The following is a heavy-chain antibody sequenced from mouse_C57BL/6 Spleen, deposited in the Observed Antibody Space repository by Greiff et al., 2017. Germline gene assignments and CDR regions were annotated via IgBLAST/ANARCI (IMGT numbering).Heavy chain of an antibody. J-gene: IGHJ2*01. D-gene: IGHD2-4*01. CDR3: ARDRDYDYGYFDY. V-gene: IGHV5-4*01. CDR2: ISDGGSYT. Sequence: EVQLVESGGGLVKPGGSLKLSCAASGFTFSSYAMSWVRQTPEKRLEWVATISDGGSYTYYPDNVKGRFTISRDNAKNNLYLQMSHLKSEDTAMYYCARDRDYDYGYFDYWGQGTTLTVSS. CDR1: GFTFSSYA.